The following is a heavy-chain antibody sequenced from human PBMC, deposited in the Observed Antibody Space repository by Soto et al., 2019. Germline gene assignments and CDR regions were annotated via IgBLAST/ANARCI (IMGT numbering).Heavy chain of an antibody. D-gene: IGHD6-13*01. CDR3: ASTNSSSWYGGVDY. CDR2: IYYSGST. V-gene: IGHV4-59*08. CDR1: GGSISSYY. Sequence: QVQLQESGPGLVKPSETLSLTCTVSGGSISSYYWSWIRQPPGKGLEWIGYIYYSGSTNYNPSLKSRVTISVDTSKIQFSLKLSSVTAADTAVYYCASTNSSSWYGGVDYWGQGTLVTVSS. J-gene: IGHJ4*02.